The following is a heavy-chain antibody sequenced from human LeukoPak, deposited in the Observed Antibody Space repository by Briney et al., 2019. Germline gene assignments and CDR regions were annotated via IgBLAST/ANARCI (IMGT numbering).Heavy chain of an antibody. J-gene: IGHJ4*02. D-gene: IGHD3-10*01. CDR1: GFTFGDYA. Sequence: GGSLRLSCTASGFTFGDYAMSWVRQAPGKGLEWVGFIRSKAYGGTTEYAASVKGRFTISRDDSKSIAYLQMYSLKTEDTAVYYCNRVSRVRGAIFALDYWGQGTLVTVSS. V-gene: IGHV3-49*04. CDR3: NRVSRVRGAIFALDY. CDR2: IRSKAYGGTT.